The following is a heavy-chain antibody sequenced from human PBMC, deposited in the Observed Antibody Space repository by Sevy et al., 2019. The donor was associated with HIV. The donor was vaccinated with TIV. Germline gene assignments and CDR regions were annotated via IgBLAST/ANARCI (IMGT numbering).Heavy chain of an antibody. D-gene: IGHD3-9*01. CDR1: EFTISTYW. CDR2: IKQDGSEK. V-gene: IGHV3-7*01. J-gene: IGHJ6*02. CDR3: ARGKNIFDVLDV. Sequence: GGSLRLSCAASEFTISTYWMSWVRQAPGKGLEWVANIKQDGSEKYYVDSVKGRFTISRDNAKNSLYLQMNSLRAEDTAVYYCARGKNIFDVLDVWGQGTPVTVSS.